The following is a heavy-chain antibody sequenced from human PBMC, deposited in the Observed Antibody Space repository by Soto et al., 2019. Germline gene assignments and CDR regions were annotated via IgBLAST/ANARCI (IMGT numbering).Heavy chain of an antibody. J-gene: IGHJ4*02. V-gene: IGHV4-31*03. CDR3: AREYTYGSNFFDC. CDR2: VSHSGST. CDR1: GGSISSAAYY. D-gene: IGHD5-18*01. Sequence: QVRLQESGPGLVKPSQTLSLTCTVSGGSISSAAYYWSWIRQHPGKGLEWIGYVSHSGSTYYNPSLKSRVIIPVATSKNQFSLSSTSVTAADKAVYYCAREYTYGSNFFDCWGQGALVTVSS.